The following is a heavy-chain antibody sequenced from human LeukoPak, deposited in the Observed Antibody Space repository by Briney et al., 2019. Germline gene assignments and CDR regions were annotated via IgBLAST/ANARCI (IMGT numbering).Heavy chain of an antibody. V-gene: IGHV1-3*01. D-gene: IGHD6-6*01. CDR2: INAGNGDT. CDR1: GYTFSDYA. CDR3: ARGNPAAPNTY. Sequence: ASVKVSCKASGYTFSDYAMHWVRQAPGQRLEWMGWINAGNGDTKYSQKFQGRVTITWDTSASTVHMELSSLRSEDTAVYYCARGNPAAPNTYWGQGTLVTVSS. J-gene: IGHJ4*02.